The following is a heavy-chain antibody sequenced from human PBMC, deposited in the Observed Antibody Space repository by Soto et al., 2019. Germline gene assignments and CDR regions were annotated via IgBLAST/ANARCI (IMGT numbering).Heavy chain of an antibody. D-gene: IGHD3-22*01. Sequence: PVKVACKASGYTFTSYASSWMRQAPGQGLEWMGWINAYNGNTNYARKLQGRVTITTDTSASTAYMELRSLRSEDTAVYYCARDRSFDDSPDYWGQGTLVTVSS. CDR1: GYTFTSYA. CDR2: INAYNGNT. V-gene: IGHV1-18*01. J-gene: IGHJ4*02. CDR3: ARDRSFDDSPDY.